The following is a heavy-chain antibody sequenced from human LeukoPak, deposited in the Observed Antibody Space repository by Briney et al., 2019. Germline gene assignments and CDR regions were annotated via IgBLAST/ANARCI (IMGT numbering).Heavy chain of an antibody. Sequence: PSETLSLTCTVSGGSISSYYWSWIRQPPGKGLEWIGYIYHSGSTYYNPSLKSRVTISVDRSKNQFSLKLSSVTAADTAVYYCASLYGDYADYWGQGTLVTVSS. CDR1: GGSISSYY. CDR2: IYHSGST. V-gene: IGHV4-59*12. J-gene: IGHJ4*02. CDR3: ASLYGDYADY. D-gene: IGHD4-17*01.